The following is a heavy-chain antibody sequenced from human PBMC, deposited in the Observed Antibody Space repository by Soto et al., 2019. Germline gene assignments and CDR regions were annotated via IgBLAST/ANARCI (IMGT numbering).Heavy chain of an antibody. Sequence: GASVKVSCKASGFTFTSSAVQWVRQARGQRLEWIGWIVVGSGNTNYAQKFQERVTITRDMSTSTAYMELSSLRSEDTAVYYCAAGIILTGFHAGYYGMDVWGQGTTVTV. CDR1: GFTFTSSA. CDR2: IVVGSGNT. D-gene: IGHD3-9*01. CDR3: AAGIILTGFHAGYYGMDV. J-gene: IGHJ6*02. V-gene: IGHV1-58*01.